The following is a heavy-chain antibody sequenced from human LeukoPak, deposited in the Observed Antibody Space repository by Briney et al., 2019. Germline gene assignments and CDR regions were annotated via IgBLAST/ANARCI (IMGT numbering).Heavy chain of an antibody. CDR2: INPSGGST. D-gene: IGHD4-17*01. Sequence: ASVKVSCKASGYTFTTYNIHWVRQAPGQGLEWMGIINPSGGSTSYAQKFQGRVTLTRDMSTRTVYMELSSLRSEDTAVYYCARDFGDYLHFDYGGQGTLVTVSS. V-gene: IGHV1-46*01. CDR3: ARDFGDYLHFDY. J-gene: IGHJ4*02. CDR1: GYTFTTYN.